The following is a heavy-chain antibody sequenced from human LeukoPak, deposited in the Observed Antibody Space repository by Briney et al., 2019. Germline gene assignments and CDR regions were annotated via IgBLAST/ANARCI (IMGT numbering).Heavy chain of an antibody. Sequence: SETLSLTCTVSGGSICTYSWNWIRQPPGKGLEWIGYIYYSGTTNYNPSLKSRVTISVDTSKNQFSLKLSSVTAADTAVYYCARGVYIAAAQYAYWGQGTLVTVSS. CDR1: GGSICTYS. V-gene: IGHV4-59*01. D-gene: IGHD6-13*01. J-gene: IGHJ4*02. CDR2: IYYSGTT. CDR3: ARGVYIAAAQYAY.